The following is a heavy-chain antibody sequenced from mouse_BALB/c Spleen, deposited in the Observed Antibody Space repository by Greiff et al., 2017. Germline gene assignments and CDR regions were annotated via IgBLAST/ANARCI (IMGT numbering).Heavy chain of an antibody. J-gene: IGHJ4*01. Sequence: QVQLQQSGPELVRPGVSVKISCKGSGYTFTDYAMHWVKQSHAKSLEWIGVISTYSGNTSYNQKFKGKATMTVDKSSSTAYMELARLTSEDSAIYYCARDGNYVGAMDYWGQGTSVTVSS. CDR1: GYTFTDYA. CDR3: ARDGNYVGAMDY. CDR2: ISTYSGNT. D-gene: IGHD2-1*01. V-gene: IGHV1-67*01.